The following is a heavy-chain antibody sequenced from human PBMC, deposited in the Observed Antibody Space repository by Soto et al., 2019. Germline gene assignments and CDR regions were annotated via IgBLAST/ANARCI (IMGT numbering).Heavy chain of an antibody. D-gene: IGHD2-2*03. CDR2: INHSGST. CDR1: GGSFSGYY. J-gene: IGHJ5*02. CDR3: ARRGSGYCSSTSCPRWFDP. V-gene: IGHV4-34*01. Sequence: QVQLQQWGAGLLKPSETLSLTCAVYGGSFSGYYWSWIRQPPGKGLEWIGEINHSGSTNYNPSLKSRGTISVDKYKNQFSLKLSSVTAADTAVYYCARRGSGYCSSTSCPRWFDPWGQGTLVTVSS.